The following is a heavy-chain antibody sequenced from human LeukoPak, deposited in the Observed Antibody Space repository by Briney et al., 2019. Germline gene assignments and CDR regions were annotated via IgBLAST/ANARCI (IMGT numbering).Heavy chain of an antibody. CDR3: AKDEVTSGGALAS. V-gene: IGHV3-53*01. CDR1: GFTVSGTH. D-gene: IGHD3-16*01. Sequence: TGGSLRLSCAASGFTVSGTHMSWVRQPPGKGLEWVSAMYTGGTTYYADSVQGRFTISRDTSKNTLYLHMNIVRVEDTAVYYCAKDEVTSGGALASWGQGTLVTVSS. J-gene: IGHJ4*02. CDR2: MYTGGTT.